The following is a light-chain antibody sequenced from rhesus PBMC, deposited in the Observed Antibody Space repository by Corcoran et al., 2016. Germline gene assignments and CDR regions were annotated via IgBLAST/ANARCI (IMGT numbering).Light chain of an antibody. CDR2: GAS. CDR3: LQDYTTPYS. CDR1: QGINKE. Sequence: DIQMTQSPPSLSAFVGDRVTVTCRASQGINKELSWYQQIPGKAPTLLIYGASSLQTGVSSRVSGSGAGSDYTLTISSLQPEDVATYYCLQDYTTPYSFGQGTKVEIK. J-gene: IGKJ2*01. V-gene: IGKV1-94*01.